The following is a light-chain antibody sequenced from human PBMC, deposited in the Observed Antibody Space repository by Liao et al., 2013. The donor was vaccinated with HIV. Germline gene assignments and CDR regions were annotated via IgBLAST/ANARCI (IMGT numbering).Light chain of an antibody. J-gene: IGLJ2*01. CDR2: QDT. CDR1: ALGDRF. V-gene: IGLV3-1*01. CDR3: QVWDSSSAHVV. Sequence: SYDLTQPPSVSVSPGQTANVTCSGDALGDRFVCWYQQRPGQSPVLVIYQDTKRPSGIPERFSGSNSGNTATLTISRVEAGDEADYYCQVWDSSSAHVVFGGGTKLTAL.